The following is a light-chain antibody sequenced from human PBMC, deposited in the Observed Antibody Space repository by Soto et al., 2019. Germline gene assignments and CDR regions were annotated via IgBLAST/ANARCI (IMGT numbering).Light chain of an antibody. V-gene: IGLV2-8*01. CDR1: SSDVGGYNY. J-gene: IGLJ1*01. Sequence: QSALTQPPSASGSPGQSVTISCTGTSSDVGGYNYVSWYQQHPGKAPKLMIYEVTKRPSGVPDRFSGSKSGNTASLTVSGVQAEDEADYCSSSYAGGYNEVFGTGTKLTVL. CDR3: SSYAGGYNEV. CDR2: EVT.